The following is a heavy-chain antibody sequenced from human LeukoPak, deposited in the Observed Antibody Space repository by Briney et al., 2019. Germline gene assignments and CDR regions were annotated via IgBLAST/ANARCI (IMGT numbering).Heavy chain of an antibody. V-gene: IGHV1-18*01. J-gene: IGHJ6*02. CDR1: GYTFTSYG. D-gene: IGHD2-15*01. Sequence: ASVKVSCKASGYTFTSYGISWVRQAPGQGLEWMGWISAYNGNTNYAQKLQGRVTMTTDTSTSTAYMELRSLRSDDTAVYYCARVYGRVAATPYGMDVWGQGTTVTVSS. CDR2: ISAYNGNT. CDR3: ARVYGRVAATPYGMDV.